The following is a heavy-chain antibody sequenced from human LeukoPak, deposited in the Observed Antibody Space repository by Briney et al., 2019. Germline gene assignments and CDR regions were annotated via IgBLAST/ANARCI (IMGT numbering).Heavy chain of an antibody. CDR3: ARDLGRYFDYFDY. CDR2: IEEDGSEK. J-gene: IGHJ4*02. Sequence: PGGSLRLSCAGSGFNFGIYWMSWVRQAPGKGLEWVANIEEDGSEKHYVDSVKGRFTVSRDNAKNSLFLQMSNLRAEDTAVYYCARDLGRYFDYFDYWGQGTLVTVSS. D-gene: IGHD3-9*01. V-gene: IGHV3-7*01. CDR1: GFNFGIYW.